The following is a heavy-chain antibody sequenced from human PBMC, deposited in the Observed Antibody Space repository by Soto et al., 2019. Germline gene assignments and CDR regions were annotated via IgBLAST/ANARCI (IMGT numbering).Heavy chain of an antibody. CDR3: AKSEYCSSTSCYRGEYYYYGMDV. V-gene: IGHV1-69*01. CDR1: GGTFSSYA. CDR2: IIPIFGTA. Sequence: QVQLVQSGAEVKKPGSSVKVSCKASGGTFSSYAISWVRQAPGQGLEWMGGIIPIFGTANYAQKFQGRVTLTADESTSTAYMELSSLRSEDTAVYYCAKSEYCSSTSCYRGEYYYYGMDVWGQGTTVTVSS. J-gene: IGHJ6*02. D-gene: IGHD2-2*01.